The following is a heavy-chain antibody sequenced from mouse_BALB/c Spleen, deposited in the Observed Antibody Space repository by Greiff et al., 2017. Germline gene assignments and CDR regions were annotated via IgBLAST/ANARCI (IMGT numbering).Heavy chain of an antibody. CDR2: IWSGGST. J-gene: IGHJ3*01. Sequence: VQRVESGPGLVQPSQSLSITCTVSGFSLTSYGVHWVRQSPGKGLEWLGVIWSGGSTDYNAAFISRLSISKDNSKSQVFFKMNSLQANDTAIYYCARKGNYGNYIFAYWGQGTLVTVSA. V-gene: IGHV2-2*02. CDR1: GFSLTSYG. D-gene: IGHD2-1*01. CDR3: ARKGNYGNYIFAY.